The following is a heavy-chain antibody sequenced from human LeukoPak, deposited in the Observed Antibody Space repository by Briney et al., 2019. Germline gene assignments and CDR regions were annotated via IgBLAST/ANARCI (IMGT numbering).Heavy chain of an antibody. CDR3: AIIPHPQLMHDAFDI. D-gene: IGHD2-2*02. CDR2: INPSGGST. CDR1: GYTFTSYY. Sequence: ASVRVSCKASGYTFTSYYMHWVRQAPGQGLEWMGIINPSGGSTSYAQKFQGRVTMTRDTSTSTVYMELSSLRSEDTAVYYCAIIPHPQLMHDAFDIWGQGTMVTVSS. J-gene: IGHJ3*02. V-gene: IGHV1-46*03.